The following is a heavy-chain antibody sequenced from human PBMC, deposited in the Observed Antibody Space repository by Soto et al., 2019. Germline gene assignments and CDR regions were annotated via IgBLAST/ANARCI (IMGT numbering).Heavy chain of an antibody. V-gene: IGHV3-7*03. D-gene: IGHD3-16*02. CDR1: GFTFSNYW. CDR2: IKQDGSEK. Sequence: GGSLRLSCAVSGFTFSNYWMSWVRQAPGKGLEWVANIKQDGSEKYCVGSVKGRFTISRDNAKNSVYLQMNSLRAEDTAVYYCARDPRLGELALSFDYWGQGTQVTVYS. J-gene: IGHJ4*02. CDR3: ARDPRLGELALSFDY.